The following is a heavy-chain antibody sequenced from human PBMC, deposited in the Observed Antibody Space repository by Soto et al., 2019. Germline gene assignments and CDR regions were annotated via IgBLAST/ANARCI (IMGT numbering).Heavy chain of an antibody. D-gene: IGHD2-2*01. CDR3: AKHEGYCSTTTCSNFDY. V-gene: IGHV5-51*01. CDR1: GFTFTSYW. J-gene: IGHJ4*02. CDR2: IYPGDSDS. Sequence: GEALKISFNGSGFTFTSYWIAWVRQMPGKGLEWMGIIYPGDSDSSYSPSFQGQVTISADKSINTAYLHWSSLKASDTAIYYCAKHEGYCSTTTCSNFDYWGQGTQVTVSS.